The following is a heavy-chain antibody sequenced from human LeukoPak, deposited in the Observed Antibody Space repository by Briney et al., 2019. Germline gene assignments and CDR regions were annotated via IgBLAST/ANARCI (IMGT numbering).Heavy chain of an antibody. V-gene: IGHV3-21*01. CDR2: ISSSSSYI. J-gene: IGHJ4*02. CDR1: GFTFSSYS. D-gene: IGHD6-19*01. Sequence: GGSLRLSCAASGFTFSSYSMNWVRQAPGKGLEWVSSISSSSSYIYYADSVKGRFTISRDNAKNSLYLQMNSLRAEDTAVYYCARDLTLAVAAMDWGQGTLVTVSS. CDR3: ARDLTLAVAAMD.